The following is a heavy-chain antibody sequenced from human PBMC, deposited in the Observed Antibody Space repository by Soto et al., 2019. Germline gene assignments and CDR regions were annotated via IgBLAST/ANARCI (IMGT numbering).Heavy chain of an antibody. CDR1: GFTFSSYA. CDR2: ISYDGSNK. V-gene: IGHV3-30-3*01. CDR3: ARDRGELLPNYYYYGMDV. J-gene: IGHJ6*02. D-gene: IGHD1-26*01. Sequence: PGGSLRLSCAASGFTFSSYAMHWVRQAPGKGLEWVAVISYDGSNKYYADSVKGRFTISRDNSKNTLYLQMNSLRAEDTAVYYCARDRGELLPNYYYYGMDVWGQGTTVTVSS.